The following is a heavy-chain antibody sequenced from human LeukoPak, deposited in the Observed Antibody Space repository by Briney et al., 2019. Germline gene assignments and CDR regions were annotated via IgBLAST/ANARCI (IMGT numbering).Heavy chain of an antibody. V-gene: IGHV3-23*01. D-gene: IGHD6-19*01. CDR1: GFTFSSYG. CDR2: ISGSGGST. CDR3: AKAQRQWLVQDY. Sequence: GGSLRLSCAASGFTFSSYGMSWVRQAPGKGLEWVSAISGSGGSTYYADSVKGRFTISRDNSKNTLYLQMNSLRAEDTAVYYCAKAQRQWLVQDYWGQGTLVTVSS. J-gene: IGHJ4*02.